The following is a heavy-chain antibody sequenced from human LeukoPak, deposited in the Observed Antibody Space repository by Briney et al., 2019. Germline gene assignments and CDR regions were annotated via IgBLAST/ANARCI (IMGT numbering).Heavy chain of an antibody. CDR2: IYSGGST. J-gene: IGHJ4*02. V-gene: IGHV3-66*02. D-gene: IGHD3-22*01. CDR1: GFLVSSNY. CDR3: ARDYYDSSGAGSL. Sequence: GGSLSLSFAASGFLVSSNYMSWGRPAPGKGLEWVSVIYSGGSTYNAYSVKGRFTISRDNSKNTLYLQMNSLRAEDTAVYYCARDYYDSSGAGSLWGQGTLVTVSS.